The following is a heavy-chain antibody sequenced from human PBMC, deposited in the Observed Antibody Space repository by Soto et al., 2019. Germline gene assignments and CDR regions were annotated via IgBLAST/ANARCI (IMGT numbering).Heavy chain of an antibody. CDR3: ARGPTPLLDH. CDR2: IYPGDSDT. Sequence: EVQLVQSGAEVKKSGESLKISCKGSGYTFASYWIAWVRQRPGKGLEWMGIIYPGDSDTRYNPSFQGQVTISGDKSISTVYLQWSSLRASDTAMYYCARGPTPLLDHWGQGTLVTVSS. D-gene: IGHD2-15*01. CDR1: GYTFASYW. J-gene: IGHJ4*02. V-gene: IGHV5-51*01.